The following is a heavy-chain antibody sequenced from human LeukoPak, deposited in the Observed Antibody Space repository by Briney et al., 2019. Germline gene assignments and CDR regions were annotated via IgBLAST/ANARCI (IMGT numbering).Heavy chain of an antibody. J-gene: IGHJ6*03. CDR1: GGTFSSYA. V-gene: IGHV7-4-1*02. CDR2: INTNTGNP. CDR3: ARGRAVTTNWDYYYYMDV. Sequence: EASVKVSCKASGGTFSSYAISWVRQAPGQGLEWMGWINTNTGNPTYAQGFTGRFVFSLDTSVSTAYLQISSLKAEDTAVYYCARGRAVTTNWDYYYYMDVWGKGTTVTVSS. D-gene: IGHD4-17*01.